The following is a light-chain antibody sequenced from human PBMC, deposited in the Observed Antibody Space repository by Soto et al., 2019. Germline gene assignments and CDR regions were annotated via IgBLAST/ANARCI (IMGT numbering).Light chain of an antibody. CDR3: QQYNNWPPLT. Sequence: PGERATLSCRASQSVSSNLAWYQQKPGQAPRLLIYGASTRATGIPARFSGSGSGTEFTLTISSLQSEDFAVYYCQQYNNWPPLTFGGGTKVEIK. CDR2: GAS. J-gene: IGKJ4*01. V-gene: IGKV3-15*01. CDR1: QSVSSN.